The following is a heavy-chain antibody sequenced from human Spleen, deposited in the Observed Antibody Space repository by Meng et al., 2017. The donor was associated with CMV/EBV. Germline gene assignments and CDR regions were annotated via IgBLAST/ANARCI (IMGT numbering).Heavy chain of an antibody. CDR3: AREGYGHNDFGAFDI. J-gene: IGHJ3*02. Sequence: GESLKISCAASGFTVSSNYMSWVRQAPGKGLEWVSVIYSGGSTYYADSVKGRCTISRDTSKNTLYLQANTLRAEDTAVYYCAREGYGHNDFGAFDIWGQGTMVTVSS. CDR2: IYSGGST. D-gene: IGHD5-24*01. CDR1: GFTVSSNY. V-gene: IGHV3-53*01.